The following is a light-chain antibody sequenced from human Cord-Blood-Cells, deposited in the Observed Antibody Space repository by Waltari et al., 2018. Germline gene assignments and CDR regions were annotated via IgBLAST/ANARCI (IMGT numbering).Light chain of an antibody. V-gene: IGKV3-20*01. CDR3: QQYGSSPQT. J-gene: IGKJ1*01. Sequence: EIVLTQSPGTLSLSPGERATLSCRANQSVSSSYFAWYQQKPGQAPRPLIYGASSRATGIPDRFSGSGSGTDFTLTISRLEPEDFAVYYCQQYGSSPQTFGQGTKVEIK. CDR2: GAS. CDR1: QSVSSSY.